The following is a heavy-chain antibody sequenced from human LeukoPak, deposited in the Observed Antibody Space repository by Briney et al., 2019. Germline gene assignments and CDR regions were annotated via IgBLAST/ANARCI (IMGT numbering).Heavy chain of an antibody. J-gene: IGHJ4*02. V-gene: IGHV3-33*06. CDR1: GFTLSSYG. CDR2: IWYDGSNK. D-gene: IGHD6-19*01. CDR3: AKGPPADDAVDQGNFDY. Sequence: PGRSLRLSCAASGFTLSSYGMYWVRQAPGKGLEWVAVIWYDGSNKHYADSVKGRFTISRDNSKNTLYLQMNSLRVEDTAVYYCAKGPPADDAVDQGNFDYWGQGTLVTVSS.